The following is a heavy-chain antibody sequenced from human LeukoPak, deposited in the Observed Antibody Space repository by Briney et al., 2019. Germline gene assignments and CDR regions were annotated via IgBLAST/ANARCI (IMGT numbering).Heavy chain of an antibody. D-gene: IGHD6-13*01. J-gene: IGHJ3*02. Sequence: ETLSLTCAVSGYSISSGYYWGWIRQPPGKGLEWIGRIYHSGSTYYNPSLKSRVTISVDTSKNHFSLNLSSVTAADTAVYYCARQLTVAGDAFDIWGQGTMVTASS. CDR2: IYHSGST. CDR1: GYSISSGYY. CDR3: ARQLTVAGDAFDI. V-gene: IGHV4-38-2*01.